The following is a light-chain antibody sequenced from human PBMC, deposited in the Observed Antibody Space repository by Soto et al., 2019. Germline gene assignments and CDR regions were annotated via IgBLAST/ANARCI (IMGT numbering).Light chain of an antibody. Sequence: DIQMTQSPSTLSASVGDRVTITCRASQTISNWLDWYQQEPGKAPKLLIYDASSLRSGVPSRFSGSGFATDFTLTISSLQPDDFATYYCQQYSIYPYTFGQGTKLEIK. CDR3: QQYSIYPYT. CDR1: QTISNW. J-gene: IGKJ2*01. CDR2: DAS. V-gene: IGKV1-5*01.